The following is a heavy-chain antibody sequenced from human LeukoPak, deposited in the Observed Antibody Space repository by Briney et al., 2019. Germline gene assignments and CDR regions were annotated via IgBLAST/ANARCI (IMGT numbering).Heavy chain of an antibody. CDR3: AKGGSSSHNWFDP. CDR2: IRNDGSND. D-gene: IGHD6-13*01. V-gene: IGHV3-30*02. J-gene: IGHJ5*02. Sequence: GGSLRLSCAASGFTFSDYGMHWVRQAPGKGLEWVAFIRNDGSNDYYPDSVKGRFTISRDNSRNTLYLQMNSLRAEDTAFYYCAKGGSSSHNWFDPWGQGARVTVSS. CDR1: GFTFSDYG.